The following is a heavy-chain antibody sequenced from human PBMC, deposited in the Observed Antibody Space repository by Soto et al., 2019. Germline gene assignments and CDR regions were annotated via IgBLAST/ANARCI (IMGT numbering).Heavy chain of an antibody. CDR1: GFTFSSYG. Sequence: QVQLVESGGGVVQPGRSLRLSCAASGFTFSSYGMHWVRQAPGKGLEWVVVILSDGNNKFYADSVKGRFTISRDNSKNTLYLQMDSLRVEDTAVYYCAKGRGNYWAIDSWGQGTLVTVSS. V-gene: IGHV3-30*18. D-gene: IGHD1-7*01. CDR2: ILSDGNNK. CDR3: AKGRGNYWAIDS. J-gene: IGHJ4*02.